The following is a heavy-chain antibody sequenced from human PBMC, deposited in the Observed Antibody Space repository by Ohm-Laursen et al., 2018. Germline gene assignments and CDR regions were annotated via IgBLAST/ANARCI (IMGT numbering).Heavy chain of an antibody. CDR3: AKDMNYDYAFSYFDY. CDR1: GFTFDDYA. V-gene: IGHV3-9*01. Sequence: SLRLSCAASGFTFDDYAMHWVRQAPGKGLEWVSGISWNSGSIGYADSVEGRFTISRDNAKNSLYLQMNSLRAEDTALYYCAKDMNYDYAFSYFDYWGRGTLVTVSS. J-gene: IGHJ4*02. CDR2: ISWNSGSI. D-gene: IGHD3-16*01.